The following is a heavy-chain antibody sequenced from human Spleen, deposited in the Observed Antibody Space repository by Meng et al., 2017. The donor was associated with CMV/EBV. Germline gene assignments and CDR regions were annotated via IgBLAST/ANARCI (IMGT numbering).Heavy chain of an antibody. CDR2: ISPSGTHI. CDR1: GFSLNIYT. V-gene: IGHV3-21*06. J-gene: IGHJ6*02. Sequence: GESLKISCTASGFSLNIYTINWVRQAPGKGLEWVSSISPSGTHIYYGDSVRGRFTISRDNAHSSSYLQMSSLRAEDTAVYYCARSAYDFWSGYPLDGMDAWGQGTAVTVSS. CDR3: ARSAYDFWSGYPLDGMDA. D-gene: IGHD3-3*01.